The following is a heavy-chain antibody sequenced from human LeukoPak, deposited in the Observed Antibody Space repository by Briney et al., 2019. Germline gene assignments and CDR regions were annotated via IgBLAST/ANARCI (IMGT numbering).Heavy chain of an antibody. V-gene: IGHV1-46*01. D-gene: IGHD6-19*01. CDR1: GYTFTSYY. J-gene: IGHJ5*02. CDR3: ARGPLQQWLVPDWFDP. Sequence: ASVKVSCKASGYTFTSYYMHWVRQAPGQGLEWIGIINPSGGSTSYAQKFQGRVTMTRDMSTSTVYMELSSLRSEDTAVYYCARGPLQQWLVPDWFDPWGQGTLVTVSS. CDR2: INPSGGST.